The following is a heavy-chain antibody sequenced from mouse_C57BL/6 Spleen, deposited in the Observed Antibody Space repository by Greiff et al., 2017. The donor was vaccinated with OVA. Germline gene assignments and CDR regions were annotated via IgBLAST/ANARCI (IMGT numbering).Heavy chain of an antibody. CDR3: ARDTAQSTLDY. V-gene: IGHV5-4*01. Sequence: EVKLVESGGGLVKPGGSLKLSCAASGFTFSSYAMSWVRQTPEKRLEWVATISDGGSYTYYPDNVKGRFTIYRDNAKNNLYLQMSHLKDEDTAMYYCARDTAQSTLDYWGQGTTLTVSS. D-gene: IGHD3-2*02. CDR2: ISDGGSYT. CDR1: GFTFSSYA. J-gene: IGHJ2*01.